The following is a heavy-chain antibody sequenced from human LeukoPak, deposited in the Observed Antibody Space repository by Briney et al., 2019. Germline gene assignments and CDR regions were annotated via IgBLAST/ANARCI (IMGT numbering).Heavy chain of an antibody. Sequence: PGRSLRLSCAASGFTFDDYAMHWVRQAPAKGLEWVSGISWNSGSIGYADSVKGRFTISRDNAKNSLYLQMNSLRAEDTALYYCAKDIGDGYNLKGLDYWGQGTLVTVSS. CDR3: AKDIGDGYNLKGLDY. D-gene: IGHD5-24*01. CDR2: ISWNSGSI. J-gene: IGHJ4*02. CDR1: GFTFDDYA. V-gene: IGHV3-9*01.